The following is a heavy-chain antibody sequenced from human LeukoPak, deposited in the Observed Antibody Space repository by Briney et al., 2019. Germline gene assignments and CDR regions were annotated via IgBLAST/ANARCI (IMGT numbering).Heavy chain of an antibody. CDR2: INAGNGNT. J-gene: IGHJ5*02. Sequence: ASVKVSCKASGYTFTSYAMHWVRQAPGQRLEWMGWINAGNGNTKYSQKFQGRVTITRDTSASTAYMELSSLRSEDTAVYYCARVIGYSSSWYAPNYNWFDPWGQGTLVTVSP. V-gene: IGHV1-3*01. CDR1: GYTFTSYA. CDR3: ARVIGYSSSWYAPNYNWFDP. D-gene: IGHD6-13*01.